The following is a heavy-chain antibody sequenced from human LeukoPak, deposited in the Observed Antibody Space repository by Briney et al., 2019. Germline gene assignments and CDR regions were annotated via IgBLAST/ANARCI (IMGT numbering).Heavy chain of an antibody. CDR3: VRAVGPVGGYDSP. CDR1: GGSFSSYY. D-gene: IGHD5-12*01. Sequence: SETLPLTCTVSGGSFSSYYWSWIRQPPGKGLEWIGYIYYSGSTNYNPSLKSRVTISLDTSKNQFSLKLSSVTAADTAVYYCVRAVGPVGGYDSPWGQGTLVTVSS. V-gene: IGHV4-59*01. CDR2: IYYSGST. J-gene: IGHJ5*02.